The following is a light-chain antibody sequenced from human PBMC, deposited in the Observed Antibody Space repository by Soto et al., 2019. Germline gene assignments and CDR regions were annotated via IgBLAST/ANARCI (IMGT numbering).Light chain of an antibody. CDR1: SNDVGAYNY. V-gene: IGLV2-14*01. CDR3: AAWDDSLNGWV. J-gene: IGLJ3*02. CDR2: EVS. Sequence: QSALTQPASVSGSPGQSITISCTGTSNDVGAYNYVSWYQQQPGKAPKLMIYEVSHRPSGVSNRFSGSKSGNTASLTISALHVEDEADYYCAAWDDSLNGWVFGGGAKLTVL.